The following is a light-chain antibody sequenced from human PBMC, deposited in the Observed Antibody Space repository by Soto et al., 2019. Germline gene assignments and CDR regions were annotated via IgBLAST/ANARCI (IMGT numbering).Light chain of an antibody. CDR3: LQHKAFPYT. CDR1: QGIANY. CDR2: AAS. Sequence: DIQMTQSPSVMSASVGDRVTITCRASQGIANYLIWFQQEPGKAPKRLIFAASSLQSGVPSRFSSSVSVTEFALTFSIMQPEDFASYYCLQHKAFPYTFGQGTKLEIK. V-gene: IGKV1-17*03. J-gene: IGKJ2*01.